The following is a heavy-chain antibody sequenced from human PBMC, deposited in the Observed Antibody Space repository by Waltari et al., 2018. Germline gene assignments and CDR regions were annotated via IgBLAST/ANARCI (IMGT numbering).Heavy chain of an antibody. CDR3: AREHDYGVRPAPDGNWYFDL. D-gene: IGHD4-17*01. CDR2: IIPIFGTA. V-gene: IGHV1-69*01. Sequence: QVQLVQSGAEVKKPGSSVKVSCKASGGTFSSYAISWVRQAPGQGLGWMGGIIPIFGTANYAQKFQGRVTITADESTSTAYMELSSLRSEDTAVYYCAREHDYGVRPAPDGNWYFDLWGRGTLVTVSS. CDR1: GGTFSSYA. J-gene: IGHJ2*01.